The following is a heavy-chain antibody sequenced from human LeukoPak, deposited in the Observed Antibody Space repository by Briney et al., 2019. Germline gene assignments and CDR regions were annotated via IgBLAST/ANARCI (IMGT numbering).Heavy chain of an antibody. V-gene: IGHV3-21*01. J-gene: IGHJ4*02. CDR3: ARDLWLQGIDY. CDR2: ISSSSSYI. CDR1: GFTFSSYS. Sequence: PGGSLRLSCAASGFTFSSYSMNWVRQAPGKELEWVSSISSSSSYIYYADSVKGRFTISRDNAKNSLYLQMNSLRAEDTAVYYCARDLWLQGIDYWGQGTLVTVSS. D-gene: IGHD5-24*01.